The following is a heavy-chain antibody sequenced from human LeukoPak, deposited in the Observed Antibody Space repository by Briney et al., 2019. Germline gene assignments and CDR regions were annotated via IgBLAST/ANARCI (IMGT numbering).Heavy chain of an antibody. CDR1: GFTFSSYA. V-gene: IGHV3-30-3*01. Sequence: PGRSLRLSCAASGFTFSSYAMHWVRQAPGKGLEWVAVISYDGSNKYYADSVKGRFTISRDNSKNTLYLQMNSLTAEDTALYYCARDRGPTTVQCVTDFWGQGSLVTVSS. J-gene: IGHJ4*02. D-gene: IGHD4-17*01. CDR3: ARDRGPTTVQCVTDF. CDR2: ISYDGSNK.